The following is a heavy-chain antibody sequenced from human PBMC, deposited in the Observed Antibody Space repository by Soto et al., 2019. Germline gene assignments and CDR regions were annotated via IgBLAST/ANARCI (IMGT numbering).Heavy chain of an antibody. CDR3: ARLYNWNDGAFDI. Sequence: ASVKVSCKASGYTFTGYYMHWVRQAPGQGLEWMGWINPNSGGTNYAQKFQGWVTMTRDTSISTAYMELSRLRSDDTAVYYCARLYNWNDGAFDIWGQGTMVTVSS. CDR2: INPNSGGT. D-gene: IGHD1-1*01. V-gene: IGHV1-2*04. J-gene: IGHJ3*02. CDR1: GYTFTGYY.